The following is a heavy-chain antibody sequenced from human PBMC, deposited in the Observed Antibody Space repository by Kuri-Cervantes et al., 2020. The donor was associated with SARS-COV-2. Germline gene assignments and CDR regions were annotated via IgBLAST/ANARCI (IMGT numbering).Heavy chain of an antibody. Sequence: GGSLRLSCAASGFTLGTYSMNWVRQAPGKGLEWLSYITSSSSTVYYADSAKGRFSISRDNAKNSPYLQMNSLRAEDTAVYYCARGEHYARAKIGEDGLDIWGQGTMVTVSS. D-gene: IGHD2-2*01. CDR2: ITSSSSTV. CDR1: GFTLGTYS. V-gene: IGHV3-48*01. CDR3: ARGEHYARAKIGEDGLDI. J-gene: IGHJ3*02.